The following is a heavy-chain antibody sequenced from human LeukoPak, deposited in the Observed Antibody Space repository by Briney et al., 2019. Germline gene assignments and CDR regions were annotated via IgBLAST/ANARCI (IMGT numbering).Heavy chain of an antibody. CDR2: IYSGGST. CDR1: GFTFSSYS. V-gene: IGHV3-53*01. J-gene: IGHJ4*02. Sequence: PGGSLRLSCAASGFTFSSYSMNWVRQAPGKGLEWVSVIYSGGSTYYADSVKGRFTISRDNSKGTLYIQMNSLRAEDTAVYYCARAKPKNMVRGLIMRRESRYYFDYWGQGTLVTVSS. D-gene: IGHD3-10*01. CDR3: ARAKPKNMVRGLIMRRESRYYFDY.